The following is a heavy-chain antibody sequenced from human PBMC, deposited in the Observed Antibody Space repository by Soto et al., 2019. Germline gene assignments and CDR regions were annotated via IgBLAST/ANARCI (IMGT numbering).Heavy chain of an antibody. V-gene: IGHV4-31*03. J-gene: IGHJ6*02. Sequence: QVHLQESGPGLVKPSQTLTLTCTVSGGSINTGGYYWRWIRQHPGKGLEWIGYVHYSGSTYYNPSLKSRVTLSVDTYKNQFSLELTSVTAADTAVYYCARDRGHYDFSTGSAYYYYGMDVWGQGTTVTVSS. D-gene: IGHD3-3*01. CDR2: VHYSGST. CDR3: ARDRGHYDFSTGSAYYYYGMDV. CDR1: GGSINTGGYY.